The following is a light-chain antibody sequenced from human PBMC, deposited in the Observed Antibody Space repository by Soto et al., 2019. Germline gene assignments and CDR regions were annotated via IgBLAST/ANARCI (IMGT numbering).Light chain of an antibody. J-gene: IGKJ1*01. CDR3: QQYGMSPWT. CDR2: GAS. Sequence: EIVLTQSPGTQSLYPGERATLSCRASQSVRSNYLAWYQQKPGQAPRLLIYGASNRASGIPDRFSGSGSGADFTLTISRLEAEDFAVYYCQQYGMSPWTFGQGTRVEIK. V-gene: IGKV3-20*01. CDR1: QSVRSNY.